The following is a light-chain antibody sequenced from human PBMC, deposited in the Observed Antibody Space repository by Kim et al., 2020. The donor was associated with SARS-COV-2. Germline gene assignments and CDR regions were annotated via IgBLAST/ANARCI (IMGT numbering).Light chain of an antibody. CDR1: QSVASK. CDR3: QQYNNWPGT. J-gene: IGKJ1*01. V-gene: IGKV3-15*01. Sequence: VPPGERTSIACRASQSVASKVAWYQHKPGQAPRLLVFGASTRATGVPARFSGSGSATDFTLTISSLQSEDFAVYYCQQYNNWPGTFGQGTKVDIK. CDR2: GAS.